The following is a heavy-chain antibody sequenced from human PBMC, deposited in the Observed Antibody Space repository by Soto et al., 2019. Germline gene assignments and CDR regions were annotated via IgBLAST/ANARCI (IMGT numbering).Heavy chain of an antibody. CDR3: ARDLWVGMEDY. CDR1: GYTFTNYG. D-gene: IGHD1-1*01. Sequence: QVQLVQSGAEVKKPGASVKVACKASGYTFTNYGCSWVRQAPGQGLEWMGWISAYNGNTKYAQKLQGRVTMTTDTSTITAYMELRSLRSGDTAVYDCARDLWVGMEDYWGQGTPVTVSS. CDR2: ISAYNGNT. V-gene: IGHV1-18*01. J-gene: IGHJ4*02.